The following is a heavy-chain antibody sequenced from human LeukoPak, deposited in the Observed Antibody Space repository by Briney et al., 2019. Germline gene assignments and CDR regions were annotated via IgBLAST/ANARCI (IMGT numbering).Heavy chain of an antibody. J-gene: IGHJ4*02. Sequence: GGSLRLSCAASGFTFSSYSMNWVRQAPGKGLEWVAFIRYDGSNIYYADSVEGRFTISRDNSKNTLYLQMNSLRAEDTAVYYCAKEGYSGSYHHFDYWGQGTLVTVSS. CDR1: GFTFSSYS. V-gene: IGHV3-30*02. CDR3: AKEGYSGSYHHFDY. D-gene: IGHD1-26*01. CDR2: IRYDGSNI.